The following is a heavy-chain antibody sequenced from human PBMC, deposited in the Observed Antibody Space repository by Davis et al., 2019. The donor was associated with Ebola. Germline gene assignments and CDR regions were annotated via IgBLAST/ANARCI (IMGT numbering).Heavy chain of an antibody. D-gene: IGHD6-25*01. J-gene: IGHJ4*02. Sequence: PGGSLRLSCSASGFTFSSQVMHWVRQAPGKGLEWVPLISYDGGMKFYADSLKGRLSISRDNAANTLYLQINSLRPDDTAVYYCAQDTPQRHWGQGTMVTVSS. V-gene: IGHV3-30*18. CDR3: AQDTPQRH. CDR2: ISYDGGMK. CDR1: GFTFSSQV.